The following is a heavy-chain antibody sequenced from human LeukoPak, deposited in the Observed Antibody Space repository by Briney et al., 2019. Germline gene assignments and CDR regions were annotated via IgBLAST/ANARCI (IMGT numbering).Heavy chain of an antibody. Sequence: PSETLSLTCTVSGASVGSYYWTWVRQPPGKGLEWIGYIYSSGNTNSNPSLKSRVTISVDTSKNQFSLNLNSVTAADTAVYYCARGGEAGLADWGQGTLVTVSS. V-gene: IGHV4-59*02. CDR1: GASVGSYY. J-gene: IGHJ4*02. CDR2: IYSSGNT. CDR3: ARGGEAGLAD. D-gene: IGHD4-17*01.